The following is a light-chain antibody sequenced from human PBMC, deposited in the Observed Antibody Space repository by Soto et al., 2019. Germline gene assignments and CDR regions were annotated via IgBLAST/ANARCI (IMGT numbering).Light chain of an antibody. CDR1: SSDVGGYNY. V-gene: IGLV2-14*01. J-gene: IGLJ3*02. Sequence: QSVLTQPASVSGSPGQSITISCPGTSSDVGGYNYVSWYQQHPGKAPKLMIYEVSNRPSGVSNRFSGSKSGNTASLTISGLQAEDEADYYCSSYTSSSTRVFGGGTKVTVL. CDR2: EVS. CDR3: SSYTSSSTRV.